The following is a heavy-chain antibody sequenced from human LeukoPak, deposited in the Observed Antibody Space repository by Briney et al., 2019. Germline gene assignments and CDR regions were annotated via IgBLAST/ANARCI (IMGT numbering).Heavy chain of an antibody. Sequence: GGSLRLSCAASGFTFNSYWMSWVRQAPGKGLEWVSVIYSGGSTYYADSVKGRFTISRDNSKNTLYLQMNSLRAEDTAVYYCARGSVAVAGFEPYAFDIWGQGTMVTVSS. CDR1: GFTFNSYW. V-gene: IGHV3-66*01. CDR2: IYSGGST. D-gene: IGHD6-19*01. CDR3: ARGSVAVAGFEPYAFDI. J-gene: IGHJ3*02.